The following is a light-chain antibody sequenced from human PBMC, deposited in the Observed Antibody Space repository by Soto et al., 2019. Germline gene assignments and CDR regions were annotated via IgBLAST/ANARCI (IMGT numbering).Light chain of an antibody. CDR1: QGISND. CDR3: QDYHTAPALT. CDR2: TAS. V-gene: IGKV1-27*01. Sequence: EIQMTQSPSSLSAYVGDRVTITCRASQGISNDVACYQQKPGEIPRLLIYTASTMQAGVPSRFSGSGSGTDFTLTISSLQPEDVALDYCQDYHTAPALTVGGGPNVEIK. J-gene: IGKJ4*01.